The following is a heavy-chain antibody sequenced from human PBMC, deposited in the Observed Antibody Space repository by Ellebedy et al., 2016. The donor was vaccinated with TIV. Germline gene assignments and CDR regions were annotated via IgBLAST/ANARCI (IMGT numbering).Heavy chain of an antibody. V-gene: IGHV5-10-1*01. CDR1: GYSFTSHW. D-gene: IGHD6-19*01. Sequence: ASVKVSCKASGYSFTSHWISWVRQVPGKGLEWMGRIDPSDSYSNYRPSLKGHVSISADKSTNTAYLQWSSLRASDTAMYYCVRQRQASSGWYGGEFWGQGTLVTVSS. J-gene: IGHJ4*02. CDR2: IDPSDSYS. CDR3: VRQRQASSGWYGGEF.